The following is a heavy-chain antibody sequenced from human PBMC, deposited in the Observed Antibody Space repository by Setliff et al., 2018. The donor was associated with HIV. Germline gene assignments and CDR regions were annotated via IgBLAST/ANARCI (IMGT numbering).Heavy chain of an antibody. J-gene: IGHJ3*02. D-gene: IGHD1-26*01. CDR1: GFTYRTFA. Sequence: PGGSLRLSCVASGFTYRTFAMHWVRQAPGKGLVWVSRINGDGSSTTYADSVKGRFTISRDNAKNTLYLQMNSLRAEDTAVYYCARGGSYSHGAFDIWGQGTMVTVS. CDR2: INGDGSST. V-gene: IGHV3-74*01. CDR3: ARGGSYSHGAFDI.